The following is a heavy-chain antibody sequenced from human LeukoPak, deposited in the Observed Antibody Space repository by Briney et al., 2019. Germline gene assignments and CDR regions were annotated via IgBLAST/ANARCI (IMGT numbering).Heavy chain of an antibody. CDR1: GGSISSGDYY. V-gene: IGHV4-30-4*01. CDR2: IYYSGST. J-gene: IGHJ4*02. Sequence: PSETLSLTCTVSGGSISSGDYYWSWIRQAPGKGLEWIGYIYYSGSTYYNPSLKSRVTISVDTSKNQFSLKMSSVTAADTAVYYSARLYSGTRPPDYWGQGTLVTVSS. CDR3: ARLYSGTRPPDY. D-gene: IGHD3-10*01.